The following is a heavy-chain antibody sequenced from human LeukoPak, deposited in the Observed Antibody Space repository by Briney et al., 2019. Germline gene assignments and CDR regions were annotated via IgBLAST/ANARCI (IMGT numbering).Heavy chain of an antibody. CDR2: ISSSGHTI. D-gene: IGHD3-10*01. J-gene: IGHJ4*02. CDR3: AGVKTYGRYFDF. V-gene: IGHV3-11*01. CDR1: GFTFSDYY. Sequence: GGSLRLSCAASGFTFSDYYMSWIRQAPGKGLEWVSYISSSGHTIYYADSVKGRFTVSRDNAKNSLYLQMNSPRAEDTAVYYCAGVKTYGRYFDFWGQGTLVTVSS.